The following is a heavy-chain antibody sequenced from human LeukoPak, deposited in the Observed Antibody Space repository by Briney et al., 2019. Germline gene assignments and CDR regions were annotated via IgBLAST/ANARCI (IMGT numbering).Heavy chain of an antibody. V-gene: IGHV4-38-2*02. Sequence: SETLSLTRTVSGYSISSGYYWGWIRQPPGKGLEWIGSIYHSGSTYYNPSLKSRVTISVDTSKNQFSLKLSSVTAADTAVYYCARDRDKREMATISFDPWGQGTLVTVSS. D-gene: IGHD5-24*01. CDR3: ARDRDKREMATISFDP. CDR1: GYSISSGYY. J-gene: IGHJ5*02. CDR2: IYHSGST.